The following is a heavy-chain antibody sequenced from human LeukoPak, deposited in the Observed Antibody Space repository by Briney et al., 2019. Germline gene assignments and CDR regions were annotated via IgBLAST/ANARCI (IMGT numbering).Heavy chain of an antibody. CDR3: ARESGIERYCSSTSCRDGYYYMDV. V-gene: IGHV3-11*04. CDR1: GFTFSDYY. D-gene: IGHD2-2*01. Sequence: GGSLRLSCAASGFTFSDYYMSWIRQAPGKGLEWLSYISSSGSTIYYADSVKGRFTISRDNAKNSLYLQMNSLRAEDTAVYYCARESGIERYCSSTSCRDGYYYMDVWGKGTTVTVSS. J-gene: IGHJ6*03. CDR2: ISSSGSTI.